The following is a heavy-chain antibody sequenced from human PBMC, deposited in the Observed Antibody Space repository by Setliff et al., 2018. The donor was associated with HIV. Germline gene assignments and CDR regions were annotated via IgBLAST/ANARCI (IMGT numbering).Heavy chain of an antibody. D-gene: IGHD3-10*01. J-gene: IGHJ6*03. V-gene: IGHV4-59*11. CDR3: ARGGIGDYYYYYMDV. Sequence: LSPTCTVSGGSISSHYWSWIRQPPGKGLEWIGYIYYSGSTNYNPSLKSRVTISVDTSKNQFSLKLSSVTAADTAVYYCARGGIGDYYYYYMDVWGKGTTVTVSS. CDR2: IYYSGST. CDR1: GGSISSHY.